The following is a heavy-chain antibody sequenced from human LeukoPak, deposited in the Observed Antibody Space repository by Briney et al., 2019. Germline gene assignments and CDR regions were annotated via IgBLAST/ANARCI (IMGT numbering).Heavy chain of an antibody. Sequence: GGSLRLSCAASGFTVSSNYMSWVRQAPGKGLEWVSVIYSGGSTYYADSVKGRFTISRDNSKNTLYLQMNSLRAEDTAVYYCAKDYGDYFGIFDFWGREPWSPSPQ. J-gene: IGHJ4*02. V-gene: IGHV3-53*01. CDR3: AKDYGDYFGIFDF. D-gene: IGHD4-17*01. CDR1: GFTVSSNY. CDR2: IYSGGST.